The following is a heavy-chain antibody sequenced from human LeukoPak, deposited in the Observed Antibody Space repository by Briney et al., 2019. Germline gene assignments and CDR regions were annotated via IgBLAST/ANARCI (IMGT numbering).Heavy chain of an antibody. CDR1: GFTFSSYG. D-gene: IGHD4-17*01. CDR2: IRYDGSNK. CDR3: AKDLTVTTPFDY. V-gene: IGHV3-30*02. Sequence: GGSLRLSCAASGFTFSSYGMHWVRQAPGKGLEWVTFIRYDGSNKYYADSVKGRFTISRDNSKNTLYLQMNSLRAEDTAVYYCAKDLTVTTPFDYWGQGTLVTVSS. J-gene: IGHJ4*02.